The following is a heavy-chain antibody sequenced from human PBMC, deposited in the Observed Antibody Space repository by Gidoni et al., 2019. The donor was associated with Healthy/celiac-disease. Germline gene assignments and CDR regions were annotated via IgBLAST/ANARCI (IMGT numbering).Heavy chain of an antibody. J-gene: IGHJ4*02. CDR3: TTERIAAVAGSCIDF. D-gene: IGHD3-10*01. CDR2: FDPEDGEA. Sequence: QCGAGVKKSGAAVKVSCNVAGYTLTELSMHWVRQAPGKRLEWMGGFDPEDGEAIYAQKFQGRVTLTEDTSPATDSVELSTLGCASAVMYYFTTERIAAVAGSCIDFWGQGTLVTVSS. V-gene: IGHV1-24*01. CDR1: GYTLTELS.